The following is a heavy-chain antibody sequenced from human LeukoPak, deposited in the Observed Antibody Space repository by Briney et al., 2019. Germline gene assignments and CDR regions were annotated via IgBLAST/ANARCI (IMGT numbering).Heavy chain of an antibody. CDR1: GGTFSSYA. V-gene: IGHV1-69*05. J-gene: IGHJ5*02. D-gene: IGHD6-6*01. Sequence: SVKVSCKASGGTFSSYAISWVRQAPGQGLEWMGGIIPIFGTANYAQKFQGRVTITTDESTSTAYMELSSLRSEDTAVYYCASYAGSARTANNWFDPWGQGTLVTVSS. CDR3: ASYAGSARTANNWFDP. CDR2: IIPIFGTA.